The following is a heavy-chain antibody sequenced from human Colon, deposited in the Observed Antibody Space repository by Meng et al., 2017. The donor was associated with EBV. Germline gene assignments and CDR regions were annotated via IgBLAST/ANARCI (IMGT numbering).Heavy chain of an antibody. J-gene: IGHJ5*02. CDR3: ARVSGRSFDP. Sequence: QLQDPGPVLGKPSETLSLTCTSPWDSVATGRYYWSWIRQPPGKGLEWIAYIYYIGGTNYNPSLKSRLTISLDTSKNQFSLSLRSVTAADTAVYYCARVSGRSFDPWGQGTLVTVSS. D-gene: IGHD3-10*01. V-gene: IGHV4-61*01. CDR1: WDSVATGRYY. CDR2: IYYIGGT.